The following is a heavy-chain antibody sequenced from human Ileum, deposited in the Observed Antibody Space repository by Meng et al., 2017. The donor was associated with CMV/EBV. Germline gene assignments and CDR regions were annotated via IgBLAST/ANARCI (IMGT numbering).Heavy chain of an antibody. Sequence: GGSLRLSCAASGFTFSSYGMHWVRQAPGKGLEWVAVIWYDGSNKYYADSVKGRFTISRDNCKNTLYLQMNSLRAEDTAVYYCAKDRGSCSSTSCYYFDYWGQGTLVTFAS. CDR1: GFTFSSYG. CDR3: AKDRGSCSSTSCYYFDY. J-gene: IGHJ4*02. CDR2: IWYDGSNK. V-gene: IGHV3-33*06. D-gene: IGHD2-2*01.